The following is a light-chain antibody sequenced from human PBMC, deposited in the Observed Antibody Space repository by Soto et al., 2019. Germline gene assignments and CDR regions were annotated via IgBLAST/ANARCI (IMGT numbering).Light chain of an antibody. CDR1: QSISAW. Sequence: DIQMTQSPSTLSASVGDRVTITCRAHQSISAWLAWYQQKPGKAPNLLIYDASNWESGVPSRFSGSGSGTAVTLTISSLQPDDFAKYYCQQYNSSPLTFGGGTKMEIK. CDR3: QQYNSSPLT. CDR2: DAS. J-gene: IGKJ4*01. V-gene: IGKV1-5*01.